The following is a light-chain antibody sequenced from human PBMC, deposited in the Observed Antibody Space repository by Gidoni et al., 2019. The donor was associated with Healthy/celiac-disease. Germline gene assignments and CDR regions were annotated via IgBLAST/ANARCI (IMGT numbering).Light chain of an antibody. CDR1: QSVSSY. Sequence: VLTQSPATLSLFPGERTTLSCRASQSVSSYLAWYQQKPGQAPRLLIYDASNRATGSPARFSGSGSGTDFTLTISSLEPEEFAVYYCQQRNNWPLSFXEXTKVEIK. CDR2: DAS. J-gene: IGKJ4*01. V-gene: IGKV3-11*01. CDR3: QQRNNWPLS.